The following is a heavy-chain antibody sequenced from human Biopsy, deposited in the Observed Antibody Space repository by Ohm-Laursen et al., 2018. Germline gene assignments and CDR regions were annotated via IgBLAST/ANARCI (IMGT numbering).Heavy chain of an antibody. CDR3: ARGPYGDNAGAFDV. Sequence: SETLSLTCAADGGSFSGYDWPWIRQPPGKGLEGVGEFSHTGTTIYNPSLKSRLTISVDKSKNHFSLRLTSVTAADTATYFCARGPYGDNAGAFDVWGQGTVVTVSS. D-gene: IGHD4/OR15-4a*01. CDR2: FSHTGTT. V-gene: IGHV4-34*01. CDR1: GGSFSGYD. J-gene: IGHJ3*01.